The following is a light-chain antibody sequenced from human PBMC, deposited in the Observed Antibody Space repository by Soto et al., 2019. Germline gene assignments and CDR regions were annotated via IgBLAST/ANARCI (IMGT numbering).Light chain of an antibody. V-gene: IGLV2-14*01. CDR1: SSDVGSYKF. CDR3: SSYISISQVYV. J-gene: IGLJ1*01. CDR2: DVS. Sequence: QSVLTQPASVSGSPGQSITISCTGSSSDVGSYKFVSWYQQHPGKAPKLMLYDVSNRPSGISNRFSGSTSGNTASLTISGLQAEDEADYYCSSYISISQVYVFGTGTEVTVL.